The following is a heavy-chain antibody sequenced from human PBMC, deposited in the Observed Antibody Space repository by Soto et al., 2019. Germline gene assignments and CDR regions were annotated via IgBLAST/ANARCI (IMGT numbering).Heavy chain of an antibody. CDR2: IYYSGST. CDR1: GGSIRSYY. J-gene: IGHJ6*03. V-gene: IGHV4-59*01. Sequence: VQLQESGPGLVKPSETLSLTCTVSGGSIRSYYWSWIRQPPGKGLEWIGYIYYSGSTKYNPSLKRRVTISVDTAKNPFSRTLSTVTAADTAVYYCARERVVFWSGYSTGTYMDVWGKGTTVTVSS. D-gene: IGHD3-3*01. CDR3: ARERVVFWSGYSTGTYMDV.